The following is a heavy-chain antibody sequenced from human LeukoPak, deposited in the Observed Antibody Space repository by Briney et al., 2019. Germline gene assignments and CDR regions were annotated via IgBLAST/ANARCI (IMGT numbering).Heavy chain of an antibody. CDR3: ARGFRDSGWYYFDY. Sequence: GGSLRLSCAASGFTFSSYWMSWVRQAPGKGLEWVANIKQDGSEKYYVDYVKGRFTISRDNAKNSLYLQMNSLRAEDTAVYYCARGFRDSGWYYFDYWGQGTLVTVSS. V-gene: IGHV3-7*01. CDR2: IKQDGSEK. J-gene: IGHJ4*02. D-gene: IGHD6-19*01. CDR1: GFTFSSYW.